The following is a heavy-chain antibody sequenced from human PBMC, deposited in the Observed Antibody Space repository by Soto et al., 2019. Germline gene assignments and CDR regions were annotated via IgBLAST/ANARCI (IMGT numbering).Heavy chain of an antibody. J-gene: IGHJ3*02. CDR1: GFTFSSYW. CDR3: ARGLPAGEYNWNDDAFDI. CDR2: IKQDGSEK. D-gene: IGHD1-1*01. Sequence: GGSLRLSCAASGFTFSSYWMSWVHQAPGKGLEWVANIKQDGSEKYYVDSVKGRFTISRDNAKNSLYLQMNSLRAEDTAVYYCARGLPAGEYNWNDDAFDIWGQGTMVTVSS. V-gene: IGHV3-7*01.